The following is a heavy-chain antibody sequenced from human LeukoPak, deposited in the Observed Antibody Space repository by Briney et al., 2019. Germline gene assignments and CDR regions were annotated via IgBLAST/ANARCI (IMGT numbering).Heavy chain of an antibody. CDR2: IGPHSTFT. D-gene: IGHD2/OR15-2a*01. CDR3: VREGEGPLSKDFDY. CDR1: GFTFTDHY. J-gene: IGHJ4*02. Sequence: ASMKVSCKSSGFTFTDHYIHWGRQGPGQGLGWMGYIGPHSTFTSSPQEFQGRVTMTRDASMSTAYMELTRLTSDDTAVHYCVREGEGPLSKDFDYWGQGTLVTVSS. V-gene: IGHV1-2*02.